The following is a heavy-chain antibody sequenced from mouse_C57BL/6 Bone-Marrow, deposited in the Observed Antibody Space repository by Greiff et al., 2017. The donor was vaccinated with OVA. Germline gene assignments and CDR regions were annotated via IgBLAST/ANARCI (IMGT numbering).Heavy chain of an antibody. Sequence: QVQLQQPGAELVMPGASVKLSCKASGYTFTSYWMHWVKQKPGQGLEWIGEIDPSDSYTNYNQKFKGKSTLTVDKSSSTAYMKLSSLTSEDAAVYYCARMYAMDYWGQGTSVTVSS. V-gene: IGHV1-69*01. J-gene: IGHJ4*01. CDR1: GYTFTSYW. CDR2: IDPSDSYT. CDR3: ARMYAMDY.